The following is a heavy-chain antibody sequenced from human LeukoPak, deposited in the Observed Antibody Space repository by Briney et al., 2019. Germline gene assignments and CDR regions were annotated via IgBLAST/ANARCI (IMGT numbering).Heavy chain of an antibody. J-gene: IGHJ4*02. V-gene: IGHV3-43D*03. CDR2: ISWDGGST. D-gene: IGHD6-19*01. CDR1: GFTFDDYA. Sequence: GGSLRLSCAASGFTFDDYAMHWVRQAPGKGLEWVSLISWDGGSTYYADSVKGRFTISRDNSKNSLYLQMNSLRAEDTALYYCAKESLGASSGWTFDYWGQGTLVTVSS. CDR3: AKESLGASSGWTFDY.